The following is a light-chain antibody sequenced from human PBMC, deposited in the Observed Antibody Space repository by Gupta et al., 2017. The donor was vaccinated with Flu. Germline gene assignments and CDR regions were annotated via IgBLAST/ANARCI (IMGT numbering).Light chain of an antibody. V-gene: IGLV3-1*01. CDR1: KLGDKY. Sequence: SYELTQPPSVSVSTGPTASITCSGDKLGDKYACWYQQKPGQSPVLVIYQDSKRPAGIPERFSGSNSGNTATLTSGGTQAMDEADYYCQAWDSSTSVVFGGGTKLTVL. CDR2: QDS. CDR3: QAWDSSTSVV. J-gene: IGLJ2*01.